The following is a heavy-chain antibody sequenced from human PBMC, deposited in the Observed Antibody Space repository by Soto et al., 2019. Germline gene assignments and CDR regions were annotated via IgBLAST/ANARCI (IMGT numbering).Heavy chain of an antibody. V-gene: IGHV3-30-3*01. J-gene: IGHJ1*01. CDR2: ISYDGSNK. CDR3: ACLKDTATPHPHS. Sequence: GGSLRLSCAASGFTFSSYAMHWVRQAPGKGLEWVAVISYDGSNKYYADSVKGRFTISRDNSKNTLYLQMNSLRAEDTALFYCACLKDTATPHPHSWGQRTLVTVSS. CDR1: GFTFSSYA. D-gene: IGHD5-18*01.